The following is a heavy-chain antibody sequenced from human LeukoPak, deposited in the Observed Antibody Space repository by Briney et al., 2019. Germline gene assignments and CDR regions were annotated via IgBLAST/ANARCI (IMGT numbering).Heavy chain of an antibody. Sequence: PGGSLRLSCEGSGFTFQHYAIHWFRQSPGKGLEWVSGIYYNSASIAYADSVKGRFTISRDNANKTVYLQMGGLRPEDTAFYYCTKDAVRYSSSSYGGAFDVWGQGTIVTVSS. CDR1: GFTFQHYA. J-gene: IGHJ3*01. CDR3: TKDAVRYSSSSYGGAFDV. V-gene: IGHV3-9*01. CDR2: IYYNSASI. D-gene: IGHD6-13*01.